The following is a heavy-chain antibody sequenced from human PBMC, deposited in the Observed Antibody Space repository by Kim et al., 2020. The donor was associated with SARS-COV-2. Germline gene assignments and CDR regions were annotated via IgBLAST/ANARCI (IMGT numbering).Heavy chain of an antibody. V-gene: IGHV3-30-3*01. CDR1: GFTFSSYA. D-gene: IGHD6-13*01. J-gene: IGHJ1*01. Sequence: GGSLRLSCAASGFTFSSYAMHWVRQAPGKGLEWVAVISYDGSNKYYADSVKGRFTISRDNSKNTMYLQMNSLRAEDTAVYYCARGRIAAAGRSYFQHWGQGTLVTVSS. CDR3: ARGRIAAAGRSYFQH. CDR2: ISYDGSNK.